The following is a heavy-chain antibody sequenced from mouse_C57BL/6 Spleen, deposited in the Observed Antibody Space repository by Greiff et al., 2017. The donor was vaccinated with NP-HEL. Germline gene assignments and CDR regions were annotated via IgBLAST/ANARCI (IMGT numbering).Heavy chain of an antibody. CDR3: ARFNDYDVVFAY. CDR1: GFTFTDYY. D-gene: IGHD2-4*01. J-gene: IGHJ3*01. V-gene: IGHV7-3*01. CDR2: IRNKANGYTT. Sequence: EVQRVESGGGLVQPGGSLSLSCAASGFTFTDYYMSWVRQPPGKALEWLGFIRNKANGYTTEYSASVKGRFTISRDNSQSILYLQMNALRAEDSATYYCARFNDYDVVFAYWGQGTLVTVSA.